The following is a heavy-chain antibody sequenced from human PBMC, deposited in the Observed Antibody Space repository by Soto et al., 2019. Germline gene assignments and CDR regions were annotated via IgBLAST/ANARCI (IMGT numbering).Heavy chain of an antibody. CDR3: ARRPRDSNYYMDV. J-gene: IGHJ6*03. Sequence: QVQLVQSGAEVKKPGSSVKVSCKASGGTFSSYTISWLRQAPGQGLEWMGRIIPILGIANYAQKFQGRVTITADKSTSTAYMELSSLRSEDTAVYYCARRPRDSNYYMDVWGKGTTVTVSS. D-gene: IGHD4-4*01. CDR1: GGTFSSYT. CDR2: IIPILGIA. V-gene: IGHV1-69*02.